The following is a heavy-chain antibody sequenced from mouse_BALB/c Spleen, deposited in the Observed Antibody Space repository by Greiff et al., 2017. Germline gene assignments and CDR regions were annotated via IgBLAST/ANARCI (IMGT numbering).Heavy chain of an antibody. V-gene: IGHV5-6-5*01. Sequence: EVQLVESGGGLVKPGGSLKLSCAASGFTFSSYAMSWVRQTPEKRLEWVASISSGGSTYYPASVKGRFTISRDNARNILYLQMSSLRSEDTAMYYCARGGFAYWGQGTLVTVSA. CDR1: GFTFSSYA. CDR3: ARGGFAY. CDR2: ISSGGST. J-gene: IGHJ3*01.